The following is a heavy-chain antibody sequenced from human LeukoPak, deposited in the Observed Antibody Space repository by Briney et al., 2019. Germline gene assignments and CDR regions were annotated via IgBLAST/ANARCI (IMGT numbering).Heavy chain of an antibody. Sequence: GESLKISCKGSGYSFTSCWIGWVRQMPGKSLEWMGIIYRGGSGTTYSPSFQGQVTISADKSISTAYRQWSSLKASDTAMYYCARHVIVVVPAATDYGMDVWGQGTTVTVSS. D-gene: IGHD2-2*01. CDR1: GYSFTSCW. CDR3: ARHVIVVVPAATDYGMDV. V-gene: IGHV5-51*01. CDR2: IYRGGSGT. J-gene: IGHJ6*02.